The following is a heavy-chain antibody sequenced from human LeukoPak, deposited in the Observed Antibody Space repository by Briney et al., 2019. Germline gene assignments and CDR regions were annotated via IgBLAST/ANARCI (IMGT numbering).Heavy chain of an antibody. CDR2: ISGSGGST. Sequence: GGSLRLSCAASGFTFSSYAMSWVRQAPGMGLEWVSLISGSGGSTYYADSVKGRFTISRDNSKNTVYLQMNSLRAEDTAVYYCAKDQDYYDSSYYYVKYFDYWGQGTLVTVSS. CDR1: GFTFSSYA. J-gene: IGHJ4*02. D-gene: IGHD3-22*01. CDR3: AKDQDYYDSSYYYVKYFDY. V-gene: IGHV3-23*01.